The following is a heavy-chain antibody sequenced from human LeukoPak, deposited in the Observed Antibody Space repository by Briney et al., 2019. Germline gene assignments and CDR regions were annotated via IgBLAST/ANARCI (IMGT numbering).Heavy chain of an antibody. Sequence: PGGSLRLSCAASGFTFSSYWMSWVRQAPGKGLEWVANIKQDGSEKYYVDSVKGRFTISRDNAKNSLYLQMNSLRAEDTAVYYCVRDMYSSSWVWFDPWGQGTLVTVSS. J-gene: IGHJ5*02. CDR2: IKQDGSEK. CDR3: VRDMYSSSWVWFDP. D-gene: IGHD6-13*01. V-gene: IGHV3-7*01. CDR1: GFTFSSYW.